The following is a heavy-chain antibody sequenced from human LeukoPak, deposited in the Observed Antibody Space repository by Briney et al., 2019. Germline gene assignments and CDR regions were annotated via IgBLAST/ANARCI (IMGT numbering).Heavy chain of an antibody. V-gene: IGHV3-23*01. J-gene: IGHJ6*02. Sequence: PGGSLRLSCAASGFTFSSYAMHWVRQAPGKGLEWVSTLSGSGRGTNYADSVKGRFIISRDNSKKTLSLQMSSLRAEDTAAYYCAKMYCRGPWCYTGGDDKFYGMDVWGQGTTVTVSS. D-gene: IGHD2-15*01. CDR2: LSGSGRGT. CDR1: GFTFSSYA. CDR3: AKMYCRGPWCYTGGDDKFYGMDV.